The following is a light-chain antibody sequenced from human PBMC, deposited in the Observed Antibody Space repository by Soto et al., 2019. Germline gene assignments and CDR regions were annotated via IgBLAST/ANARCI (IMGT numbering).Light chain of an antibody. V-gene: IGLV2-8*01. CDR2: EVS. CDR1: SSDVGAYNY. J-gene: IGLJ3*02. Sequence: QSALTQPPSASGSPGQSVTISCTGTSSDVGAYNYVSWYQQYPGKAPKLMIYEVSKRPSGVPDRFSGSTSGKTASLTVSGLQPEDEADYYCTSYAGSDIWVFGGGTKVTVL. CDR3: TSYAGSDIWV.